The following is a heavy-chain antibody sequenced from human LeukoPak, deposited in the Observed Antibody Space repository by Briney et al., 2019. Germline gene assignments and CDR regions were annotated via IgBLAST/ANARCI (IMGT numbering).Heavy chain of an antibody. Sequence: AGSLRLSCAAYGLTFSGYAMSWVRQAPGKGLEWVSAISGSGGSTYYADSVKGRFTISRDNSKNTLYLQMNSLRAEDTAVYYCAKDIDLTYYFDYWGQGTLVTVSS. V-gene: IGHV3-23*01. CDR1: GLTFSGYA. J-gene: IGHJ4*02. CDR2: ISGSGGST. CDR3: AKDIDLTYYFDY. D-gene: IGHD3-16*01.